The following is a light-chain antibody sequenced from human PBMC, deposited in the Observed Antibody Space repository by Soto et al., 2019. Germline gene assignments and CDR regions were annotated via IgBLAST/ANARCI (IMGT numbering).Light chain of an antibody. V-gene: IGLV2-14*03. Sequence: QSVLTQPASVSGSPGQSITISCTGTSSDIGAYNFVSWYQQHPGKAPKLMLYDVNIRPSGVSNRFSGSKSGNTASLTISGLQAEDEADYYCTSCTTSNTMIFGGGTKLTVL. CDR3: TSCTTSNTMI. CDR1: SSDIGAYNF. J-gene: IGLJ2*01. CDR2: DVN.